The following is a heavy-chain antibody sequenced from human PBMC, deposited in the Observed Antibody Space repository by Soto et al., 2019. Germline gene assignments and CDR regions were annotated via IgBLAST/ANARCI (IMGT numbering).Heavy chain of an antibody. CDR2: IYYSGST. D-gene: IGHD1-7*01. CDR1: GGSISSSSYY. Sequence: ASETLSLTCTVSGGSISSSSYYWGWIRQPPGKGLEWIGSIYYSGSTYYNPSLKSRVTISVDTSKNQFSLKLSSVTAADTAVYYCARDRQPSIGWNYMWWEYYYYGMDVWGQGTTVTVSS. J-gene: IGHJ6*02. V-gene: IGHV4-39*02. CDR3: ARDRQPSIGWNYMWWEYYYYGMDV.